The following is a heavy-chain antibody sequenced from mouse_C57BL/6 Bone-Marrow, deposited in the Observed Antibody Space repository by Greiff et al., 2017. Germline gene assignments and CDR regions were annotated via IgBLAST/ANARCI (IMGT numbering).Heavy chain of an antibody. CDR1: GYTFTSYG. D-gene: IGHD1-1*01. Sequence: VQLQESGAELARPGASVKLSCKASGYTFTSYGISWVKQRTGQGLEWIGEIYPRSGNTYYNEKFKGKATLTADNSSSTAYMELRSLTSEDSAVYFWATNYYGSSYVLDYWGQGTTLTVSS. CDR2: IYPRSGNT. CDR3: ATNYYGSSYVLDY. V-gene: IGHV1-81*01. J-gene: IGHJ2*01.